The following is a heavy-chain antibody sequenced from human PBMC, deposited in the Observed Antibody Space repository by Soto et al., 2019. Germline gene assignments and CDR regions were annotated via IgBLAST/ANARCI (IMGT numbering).Heavy chain of an antibody. CDR2: IIPILGIA. CDR3: ARTRSVAVPGPIDY. D-gene: IGHD6-19*01. J-gene: IGHJ4*02. CDR1: GGTFSIYT. V-gene: IGHV1-69*02. Sequence: ASVKVSCKASGGTFSIYTISWVRQAPGQGLEWMGRIIPILGIANYAQKFQGRVTITADKSTSTAYMELSSLRSEDTAVYYCARTRSVAVPGPIDYWGQGTLVXVSS.